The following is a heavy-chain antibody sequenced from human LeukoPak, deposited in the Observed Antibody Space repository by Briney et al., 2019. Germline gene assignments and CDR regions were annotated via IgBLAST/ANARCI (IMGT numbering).Heavy chain of an antibody. D-gene: IGHD2-15*01. CDR1: GYTFLTYG. V-gene: IGHV1-18*01. CDR2: ISPDNGNT. J-gene: IGHJ4*02. Sequence: ASVNVSCKASGYTFLTYGINWVRQAPGQGLEWMGWISPDNGNTNYAQKLQGRVTVTTDTSTNTAYMDLRSLRSDDTAVYYGARCPTSGGRRYEFDFWGQGTLVTVSS. CDR3: ARCPTSGGRRYEFDF.